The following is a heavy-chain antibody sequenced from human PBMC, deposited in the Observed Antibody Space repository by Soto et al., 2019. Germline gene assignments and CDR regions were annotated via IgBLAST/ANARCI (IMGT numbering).Heavy chain of an antibody. D-gene: IGHD2-2*02. CDR3: ARIPSIVVVPAAIYWFDP. CDR2: TYYRSKWYN. Sequence: PSQTLSLTCAISGDSVSSNSAAWNWTRQSPSRGLEWLGRTYYRSKWYNDYAVSVKSRITINPDTSKNQFSLQLNSVTPEDTAVFYCARIPSIVVVPAAIYWFDPWGQGTLVTVSS. J-gene: IGHJ5*02. V-gene: IGHV6-1*01. CDR1: GDSVSSNSAA.